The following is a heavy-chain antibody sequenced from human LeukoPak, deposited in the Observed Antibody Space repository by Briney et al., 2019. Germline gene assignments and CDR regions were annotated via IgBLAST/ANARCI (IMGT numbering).Heavy chain of an antibody. D-gene: IGHD2-15*01. CDR1: GGTFSSYA. Sequence: ASVKVSCKASGGTFSSYAISWVRQAPGQGLEWMGWISAYNGNTNYAQKLQGRVTMTTDTSTSTAYMELRSLRSGDTAVYYCARVWRYCSGGSCYRPFDYWGQGTLVTVSS. V-gene: IGHV1-18*01. J-gene: IGHJ4*02. CDR3: ARVWRYCSGGSCYRPFDY. CDR2: ISAYNGNT.